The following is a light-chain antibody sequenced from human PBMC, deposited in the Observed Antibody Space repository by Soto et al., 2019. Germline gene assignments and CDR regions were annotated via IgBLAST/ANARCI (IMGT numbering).Light chain of an antibody. CDR3: QHYNSYSEA. CDR2: KAS. Sequence: DIQMTQSPSTLSGSVGDRVTITCRASQTISSWLAWYQQKPGKAPKLLIYKASTLKSGVPSRLSGSGSGTEFTLTISSLQPDDFATHYCQHYNSYSEAFGQGTKV. CDR1: QTISSW. J-gene: IGKJ1*01. V-gene: IGKV1-5*03.